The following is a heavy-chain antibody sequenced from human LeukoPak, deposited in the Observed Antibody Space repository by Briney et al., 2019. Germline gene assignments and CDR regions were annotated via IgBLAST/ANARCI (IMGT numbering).Heavy chain of an antibody. J-gene: IGHJ4*02. CDR2: IWYDGSKK. CDR3: ARDFGVTNYHFDY. Sequence: GRSLRLSCAASGFTFSDFGIHWVRQAPGKGLEWVAVIWYDGSKKYYADSVRGRFTISRDDSKNTLFLQMNSLRAEDTAVYYCARDFGVTNYHFDYWGQGTQVTVSS. CDR1: GFTFSDFG. V-gene: IGHV3-33*01. D-gene: IGHD3-3*01.